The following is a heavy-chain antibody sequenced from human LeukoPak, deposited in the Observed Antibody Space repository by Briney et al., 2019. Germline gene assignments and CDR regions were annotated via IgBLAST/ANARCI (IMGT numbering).Heavy chain of an antibody. V-gene: IGHV3-30*18. CDR3: AKNRKPTSITPDS. CDR1: GFTFSDYG. Sequence: PGNSLRLSCAASGFTFSDYGMHWLRQSPDEGLEWLAVIAYDAKKTYYADSVKGRFTISRDNSRDTLFLQMNSLRPDDTAVYYCAKNRKPTSITPDSWGQGTLVTVSS. J-gene: IGHJ4*02. D-gene: IGHD2-2*02. CDR2: IAYDAKKT.